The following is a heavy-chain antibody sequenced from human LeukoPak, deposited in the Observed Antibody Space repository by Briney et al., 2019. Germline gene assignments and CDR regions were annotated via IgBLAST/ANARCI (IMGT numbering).Heavy chain of an antibody. Sequence: GGSLRLSCAASGFTFSSYSMNWVRQAPGKGLEWVSSISSSSSYTYYADSVKGRFTISRDNAKNSLYLQMNSLRAEDTAVYYCARDGTSSSWYSLYYYYMDVWGKGTTVTVSS. CDR3: ARDGTSSSWYSLYYYYMDV. CDR2: ISSSSSYT. CDR1: GFTFSSYS. J-gene: IGHJ6*03. D-gene: IGHD6-13*01. V-gene: IGHV3-21*01.